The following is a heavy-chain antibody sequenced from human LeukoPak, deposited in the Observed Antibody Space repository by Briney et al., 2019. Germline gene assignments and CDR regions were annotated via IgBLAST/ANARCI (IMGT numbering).Heavy chain of an antibody. D-gene: IGHD3-10*01. CDR1: GGSISSSGYY. V-gene: IGHV4-39*01. Sequence: PSETLSLTCTVSGGSISSSGYYWGWIRQPPGKGLEWIGSIHNSGSTYYNPSLKSRVTISGDTSKNQFSLKLSSVTAADTAVYYCARRTGSHVPNWFDPRGQGTLVTVSS. J-gene: IGHJ5*02. CDR2: IHNSGST. CDR3: ARRTGSHVPNWFDP.